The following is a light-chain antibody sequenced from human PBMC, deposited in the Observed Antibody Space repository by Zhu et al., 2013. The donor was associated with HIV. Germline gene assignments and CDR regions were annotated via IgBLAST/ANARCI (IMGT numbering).Light chain of an antibody. CDR1: QDISTA. J-gene: IGKJ5*01. V-gene: IGKV1D-13*01. Sequence: AIQLTQSPSSLSASVGDRVTITCRASQDISTALAWYQQKPGKTPNLLIYDASSLESGVPSRFGGSGSGTDFTLTISSLQPEDFATYHCQQIKDYPLTFGQGTRLQIK. CDR2: DAS. CDR3: QQIKDYPLT.